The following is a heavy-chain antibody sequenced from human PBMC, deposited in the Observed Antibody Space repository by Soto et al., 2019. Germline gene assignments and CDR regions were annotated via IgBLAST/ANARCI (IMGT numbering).Heavy chain of an antibody. CDR1: GFTFSSYA. V-gene: IGHV3-23*01. Sequence: GGSLRLSCAASGFTFSSYAMSWVRQAPGKGLEWVSAISGSGGSTYYADSVKGRFTISRDNSKNTLYQQMNSLRAEDTAVYYCAKDLKRTMLVERYMDVWGKGTTVTVSS. J-gene: IGHJ6*03. D-gene: IGHD1-1*01. CDR3: AKDLKRTMLVERYMDV. CDR2: ISGSGGST.